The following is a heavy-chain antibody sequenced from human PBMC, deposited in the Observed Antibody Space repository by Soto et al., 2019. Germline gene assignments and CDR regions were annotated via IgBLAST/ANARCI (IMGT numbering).Heavy chain of an antibody. CDR1: GFTFSSYG. D-gene: IGHD3-3*01. Sequence: GGSLRLSCAASGFTFSSYGMHWVRQAPGKGLEWVAVIWYDGSNKYYADSVKGRFTISRDNSKNTLYLQMNSLRAEDTAVYYCARGRFLEWLTLDYYYGMDVWGQGTTVTVSS. V-gene: IGHV3-33*01. CDR2: IWYDGSNK. CDR3: ARGRFLEWLTLDYYYGMDV. J-gene: IGHJ6*02.